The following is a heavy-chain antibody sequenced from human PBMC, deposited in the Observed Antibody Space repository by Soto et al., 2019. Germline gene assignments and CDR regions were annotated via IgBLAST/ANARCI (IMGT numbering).Heavy chain of an antibody. CDR3: AAHIAAAGTDRYYYYYYGMDV. CDR1: GGSISSSSYY. V-gene: IGHV4-39*01. CDR2: IYYSGGT. J-gene: IGHJ6*02. Sequence: SETLSLTCTVSGGSISSSSYYWGWIRQPPGKGLEWIGSIYYSGGTYYNPSLKSRVTISVDTSKNQFSLKLSSVTAADTAVYYCAAHIAAAGTDRYYYYYYGMDVWGQGTTVTVSS. D-gene: IGHD6-13*01.